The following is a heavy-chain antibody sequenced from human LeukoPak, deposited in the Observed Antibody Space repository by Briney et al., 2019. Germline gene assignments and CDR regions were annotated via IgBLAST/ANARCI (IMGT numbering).Heavy chain of an antibody. V-gene: IGHV3-33*01. D-gene: IGHD3-10*01. CDR2: IWYDGSNK. J-gene: IGHJ4*02. CDR3: AGNYGPYYFDY. CDR1: GFTFSNYG. Sequence: GGSLRLSCAASGFTFSNYGMHWVRQAPGKGLEWVAVIWYDGSNKYYADSVKGRFTTSRDNSKNTLYLQMNSLRAEDTAVYYCAGNYGPYYFDYWGQGTLVTVSS.